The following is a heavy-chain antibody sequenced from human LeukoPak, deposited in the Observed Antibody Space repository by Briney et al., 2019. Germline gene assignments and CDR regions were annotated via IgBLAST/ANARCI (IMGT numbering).Heavy chain of an antibody. V-gene: IGHV3-23*01. CDR2: ISGSGGSA. D-gene: IGHD6-13*01. CDR3: AKAGYSNNWFRGYYFEF. J-gene: IGHJ4*02. CDR1: GFTFTTYA. Sequence: PGGSLRLSCAASGFTFTTYAMTWVRQAPGKGLQWVSAISGSGGSANYADSVKGRFSISRGNSKNTLYLQMNSLRAEDTAVYYCAKAGYSNNWFRGYYFEFWGQGTLVIVSS.